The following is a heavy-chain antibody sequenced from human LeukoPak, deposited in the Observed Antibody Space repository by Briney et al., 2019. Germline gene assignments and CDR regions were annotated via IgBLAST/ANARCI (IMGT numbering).Heavy chain of an antibody. V-gene: IGHV4-30-2*01. D-gene: IGHD2-2*01. Sequence: SQTLSLTCAVSGGSISSGGYSWSWIRQPPGKGLEWIGYIYHSGSTYYNPSLKSRVTISVDRSKNQFSLKLSSVTAADTAVYYCARAAAADAFDIWGQGTMVTVSS. CDR2: IYHSGST. CDR3: ARAAAADAFDI. J-gene: IGHJ3*02. CDR1: GGSISSGGYS.